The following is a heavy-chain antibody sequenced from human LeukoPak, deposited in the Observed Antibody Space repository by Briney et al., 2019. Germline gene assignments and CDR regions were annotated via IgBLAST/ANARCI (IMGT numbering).Heavy chain of an antibody. J-gene: IGHJ5*02. CDR1: GFTFTNYG. D-gene: IGHD1-26*01. V-gene: IGHV3-23*01. CDR2: MDGSDADR. Sequence: PGGSLRLSCAASGFTFTNYGMSWVRQTPGMGLEWVASMDGSDADRYYADSVKGRFTISRDNSKSAVSLQLNSLRAEDTAVYYCAKDGVSFNKRWDWFDPWGPGTLVTVSS. CDR3: AKDGVSFNKRWDWFDP.